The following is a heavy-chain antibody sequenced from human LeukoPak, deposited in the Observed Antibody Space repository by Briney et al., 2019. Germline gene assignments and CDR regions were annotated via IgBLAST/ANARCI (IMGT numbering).Heavy chain of an antibody. Sequence: SETLSLTCTVSGGSISSYYWSWIRQPPGKGLEWIGFIYYSGSTNYNPSLKSRVIISVDTSKNQFSLKLSSVTAADTAVYYCARVEGRVVFDWGQGTLVTVSS. V-gene: IGHV4-59*01. D-gene: IGHD3-22*01. J-gene: IGHJ4*02. CDR3: ARVEGRVVFD. CDR1: GGSISSYY. CDR2: IYYSGST.